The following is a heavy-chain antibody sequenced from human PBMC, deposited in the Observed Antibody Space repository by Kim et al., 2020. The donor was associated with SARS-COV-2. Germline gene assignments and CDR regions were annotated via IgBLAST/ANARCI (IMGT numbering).Heavy chain of an antibody. D-gene: IGHD6-13*01. V-gene: IGHV4-39*01. CDR3: ARLGEYSSSWFDY. Sequence: YNPSLKSRVTISVDTSKNQFSLKLSSVTAADTAVYYCARLGEYSSSWFDYWGQGTLVTVSS. J-gene: IGHJ4*02.